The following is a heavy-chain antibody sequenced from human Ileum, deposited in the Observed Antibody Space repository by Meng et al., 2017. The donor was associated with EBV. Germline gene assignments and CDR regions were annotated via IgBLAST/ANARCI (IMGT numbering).Heavy chain of an antibody. CDR2: ILSGSI. CDR3: AGGRAGYGGYKT. V-gene: IGHV4-61*03. D-gene: IGHD5-12*01. J-gene: IGHJ4*02. Sequence: HVSLLGSGPGLVRPSETLSLTCTVSSCSVSSGDYPWSWIRQPPGKGLEWIGYILSGSINYDPSLTNRVTISVDTSKNHFSLKLTSVTAADTAVYYCAGGRAGYGGYKTWGQGTLVTVSS. CDR1: SCSVSSGDYP.